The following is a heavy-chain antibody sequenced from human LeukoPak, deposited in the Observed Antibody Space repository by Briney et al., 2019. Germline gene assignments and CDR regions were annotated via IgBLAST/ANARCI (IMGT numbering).Heavy chain of an antibody. CDR2: IKQDGSEK. V-gene: IGHV3-7*03. CDR3: ARLTQLARGRY. Sequence: GGSLRLSCAASGFTFSSYGMSWVRQAPGKGLEWVASIKQDGSEKYYVDSVKGRFTVSRDNAVNSLYLQMSSLRAEDTAVYYCARLTQLARGRYWGQGTLVTVSS. D-gene: IGHD6-6*01. CDR1: GFTFSSYG. J-gene: IGHJ4*02.